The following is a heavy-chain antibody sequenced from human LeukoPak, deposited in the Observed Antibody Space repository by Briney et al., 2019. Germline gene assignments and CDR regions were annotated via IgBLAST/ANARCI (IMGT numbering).Heavy chain of an antibody. CDR3: AKDWESIAAATYYYYGMDV. CDR2: ISGSGGST. V-gene: IGHV3-23*01. Sequence: PGGSLRLSCAASGFTFSSYAMHWVRQAPGKGLEWVSAISGSGGSTYYADSVKGRFTISRDNSKNTLYLQMNSLRAEDTAVYYCAKDWESIAAATYYYYGMDVWGQGTTVTVSS. J-gene: IGHJ6*02. CDR1: GFTFSSYA. D-gene: IGHD6-13*01.